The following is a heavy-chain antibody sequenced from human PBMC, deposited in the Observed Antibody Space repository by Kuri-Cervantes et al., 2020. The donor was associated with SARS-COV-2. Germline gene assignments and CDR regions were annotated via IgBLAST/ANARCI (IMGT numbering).Heavy chain of an antibody. CDR1: GYTFTGYY. J-gene: IGHJ3*02. CDR3: ARDRSLITELHDAFDI. Sequence: ASVKVSCKASGYTFTGYYMHWVRQAPGQGLEWMGWINPNSGGTNYAQKFQGRVTMTRDMSISTAYMELSRLRSDDTAVYYCARDRSLITELHDAFDIWGKGTMVTVSS. V-gene: IGHV1-2*02. CDR2: INPNSGGT. D-gene: IGHD1-20*01.